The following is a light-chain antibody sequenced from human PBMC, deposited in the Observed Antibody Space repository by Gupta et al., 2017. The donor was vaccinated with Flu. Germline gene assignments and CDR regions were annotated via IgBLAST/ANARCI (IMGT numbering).Light chain of an antibody. CDR3: QEYNDYWA. CDR1: QSISSW. Sequence: VGNRVTITCPASQSISSWLSWYQQKPEKAPKLLIYTASILESGVPSRFSGSGFGTEFTLTISRLQPDDFATYYCQEYNDYWAFGQGTKVEIK. J-gene: IGKJ1*01. CDR2: TAS. V-gene: IGKV1-5*03.